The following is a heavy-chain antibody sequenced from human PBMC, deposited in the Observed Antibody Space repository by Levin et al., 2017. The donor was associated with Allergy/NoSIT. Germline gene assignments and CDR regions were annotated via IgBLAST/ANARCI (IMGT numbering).Heavy chain of an antibody. D-gene: IGHD5-12*01. J-gene: IGHJ4*02. Sequence: GESLKISCAASGFTFNRYGMHWVRQAPGKGLEWVAVISYEGSNKYYADTVKGRFTISRDNSRNTLFLQMNSLRADDTAVYYCAKEQGIHGYSAFDGLDYWGQGTLVTVSS. CDR3: AKEQGIHGYSAFDGLDY. CDR2: ISYEGSNK. CDR1: GFTFNRYG. V-gene: IGHV3-30*18.